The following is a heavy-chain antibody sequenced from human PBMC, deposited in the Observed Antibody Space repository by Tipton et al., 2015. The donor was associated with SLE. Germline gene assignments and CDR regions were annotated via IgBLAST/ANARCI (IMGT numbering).Heavy chain of an antibody. CDR2: IYTSGST. J-gene: IGHJ4*02. Sequence: TLSLTCTVSGGSISSYYWSWIRQPPGKGLEWIGYIYTSGSTNYNPSLKSRVTISVDTSKNQFSLKLSSVTAADTAVYYCARHPQGAQVGATYFDYWGQGTLVTVSS. CDR3: ARHPQGAQVGATYFDY. CDR1: GGSISSYY. V-gene: IGHV4-4*08. D-gene: IGHD1-26*01.